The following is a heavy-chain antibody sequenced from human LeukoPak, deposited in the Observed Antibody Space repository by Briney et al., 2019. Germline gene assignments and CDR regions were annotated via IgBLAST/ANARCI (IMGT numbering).Heavy chain of an antibody. CDR3: AREDCTGGSCYTGR. D-gene: IGHD2-15*01. J-gene: IGHJ4*02. V-gene: IGHV3-21*01. Sequence: PGGSLRLSCAASGFTFSSYAMSWVRQAPGKGLEWVSSISSSSGHIYYADVVKGRFIISRDNAKNSLYLQMNSLRAEDTAVYYCAREDCTGGSCYTGRWGQGTLVTVSS. CDR1: GFTFSSYA. CDR2: ISSSSGHI.